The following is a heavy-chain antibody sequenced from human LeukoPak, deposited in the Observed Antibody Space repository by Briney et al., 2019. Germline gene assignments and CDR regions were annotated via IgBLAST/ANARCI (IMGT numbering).Heavy chain of an antibody. CDR2: INPSGGST. CDR3: ARDNSVEDTAWWFDP. CDR1: GYTFSNYY. Sequence: ASVKVSCKASGYTFSNYYMHWVRQAPGQGLEWMGIINPSGGSTSYAQKFQGGVTTTRDMSTSTDYMELSSLRSEDTAVYYCARDNSVEDTAWWFDPWGQGTLVTVSS. J-gene: IGHJ5*02. V-gene: IGHV1-46*01. D-gene: IGHD4-23*01.